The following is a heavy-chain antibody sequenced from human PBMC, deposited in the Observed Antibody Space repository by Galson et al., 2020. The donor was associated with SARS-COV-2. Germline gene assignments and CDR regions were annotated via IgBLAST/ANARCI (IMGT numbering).Heavy chain of an antibody. Sequence: ASVTVSCKASGYTFTSYGISWVRQAPGQGLEWLGWISAYTGNTNYAQKLQGRVTMTTDTSTSTAYMELRSLRSDDTAVYYCAREVAAPVVPAAINYYYYGMDVWGQGTTVTVSS. CDR1: GYTFTSYG. V-gene: IGHV1-18*01. D-gene: IGHD2-2*01. CDR3: AREVAAPVVPAAINYYYYGMDV. CDR2: ISAYTGNT. J-gene: IGHJ6*02.